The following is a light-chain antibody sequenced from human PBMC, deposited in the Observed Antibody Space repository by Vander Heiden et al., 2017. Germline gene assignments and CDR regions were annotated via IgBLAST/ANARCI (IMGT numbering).Light chain of an antibody. CDR1: TSNIGTGYV. Sequence: QSVLTQPLSASGAPGPRVTISCTGGTSNIGTGYVVHCYQQLPGKAPKLLIYGTNIRPSGVPDRFSASKSGTSASLAITGLQAEYEAVYYCQSYDSLLSASVVFGGGTQLTVL. J-gene: IGLJ2*01. V-gene: IGLV1-40*01. CDR3: QSYDSLLSASVV. CDR2: GTN.